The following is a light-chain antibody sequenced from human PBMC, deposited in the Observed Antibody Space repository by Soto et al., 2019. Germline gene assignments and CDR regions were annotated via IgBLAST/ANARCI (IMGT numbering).Light chain of an antibody. CDR3: SSYADSNIWV. CDR1: SSDVGGYNY. Sequence: QSALTQPPSASGSPGQSVTISCTGTSSDVGGYNYVAWYQHHPGKAPKLMIYEVSKRPSGVPDRFSGSKSDNTASLTVSGLQAEDEADYYCSSYADSNIWVFGGGTKLTVL. J-gene: IGLJ3*02. V-gene: IGLV2-8*01. CDR2: EVS.